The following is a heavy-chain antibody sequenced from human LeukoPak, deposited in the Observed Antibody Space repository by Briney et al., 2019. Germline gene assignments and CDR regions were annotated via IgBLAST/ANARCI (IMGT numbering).Heavy chain of an antibody. V-gene: IGHV1-8*01. CDR1: GYTFTSYD. J-gene: IGHJ6*02. CDR3: ARGPPPTYYYDSSGNQDYYYGMDV. CDR2: MNPNSGNT. Sequence: ASVKVSCKASGYTFTSYDINWVRQATGQGLEWMGWMNPNSGNTGYAQKFQGRVTMTRNTSISTAYMELSSLRSEDTAVYYSARGPPPTYYYDSSGNQDYYYGMDVWGQGTTVTVSS. D-gene: IGHD3-22*01.